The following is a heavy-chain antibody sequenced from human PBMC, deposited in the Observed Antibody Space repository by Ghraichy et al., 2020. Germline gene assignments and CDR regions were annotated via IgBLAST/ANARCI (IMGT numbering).Heavy chain of an antibody. D-gene: IGHD2-21*02. CDR1: GFTFSNAW. CDR2: IKSKTDGGTT. J-gene: IGHJ4*02. V-gene: IGHV3-15*01. Sequence: GGSLRLSCAASGFTFSNAWMSWVRQAPGKGLEWVGRIKSKTDGGTTDYAAPVKGRFTISRDDSKNTLYLQMNSLKTEDTAVYYCTTDLAYCGGDCYRDDYWGQGTLVTVSS. CDR3: TTDLAYCGGDCYRDDY.